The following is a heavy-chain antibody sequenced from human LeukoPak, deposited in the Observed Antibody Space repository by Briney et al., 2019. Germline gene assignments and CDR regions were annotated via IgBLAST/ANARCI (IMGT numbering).Heavy chain of an antibody. Sequence: PSETLSLTCTVSGGSISSSSYYWGWIRQPPGKGLEWIGSIYYSGSTNYNPSLRSRVTMSVDTSKNQFSLKLSSVTAADTAVYYCARERFGGYGFMYYFDYWGQGTLVTVSS. J-gene: IGHJ4*02. CDR1: GGSISSSSYY. V-gene: IGHV4-39*07. CDR2: IYYSGST. D-gene: IGHD5-12*01. CDR3: ARERFGGYGFMYYFDY.